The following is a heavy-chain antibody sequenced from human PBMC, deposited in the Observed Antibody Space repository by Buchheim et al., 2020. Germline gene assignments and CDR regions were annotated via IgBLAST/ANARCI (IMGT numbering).Heavy chain of an antibody. V-gene: IGHV3-74*01. J-gene: IGHJ6*02. CDR2: INSDGRTT. D-gene: IGHD3-22*01. CDR1: GFTFSSYW. Sequence: EVQLVESGGGLVQPGGSLRLSCAASGFTFSSYWMQWVRQAPGKGLVCVARINSDGRTTNYADYVKGRFTISRDNAMNTLYPQMNSLRAEDTAVYYCVTSGSYYYYAMDVWGQGTT. CDR3: VTSGSYYYYAMDV.